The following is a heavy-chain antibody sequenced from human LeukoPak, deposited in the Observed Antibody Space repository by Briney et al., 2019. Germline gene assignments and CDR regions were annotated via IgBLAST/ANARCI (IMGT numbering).Heavy chain of an antibody. CDR3: ARDFVVALDY. CDR2: ISYDGSNK. CDR1: GFTFSSYA. J-gene: IGHJ4*02. D-gene: IGHD5-12*01. Sequence: GRSLRLSCAASGFTFSSYAMHWVRQAPGKGLEWVAVISYDGSNKYYADSVKGRFTISRDNSKNTLYLQMNSLRAEDTAAYYCARDFVVALDYWGQGTLVTVSS. V-gene: IGHV3-30-3*01.